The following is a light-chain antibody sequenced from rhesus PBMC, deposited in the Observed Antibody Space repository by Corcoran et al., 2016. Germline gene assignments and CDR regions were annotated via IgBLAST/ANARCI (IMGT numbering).Light chain of an antibody. V-gene: IGKV1-69*01. CDR2: RAS. CDR3: QHHDNSPPS. Sequence: DIQMTQSPSSLSASVGDRVTITCRASPGISNWLAWYQQKPGKAPNLLIYRASNLETGVPSRFSGSGSGTDFTLTISSLQPEDFATYYCQHHDNSPPSFGQGTKVEIK. CDR1: PGISNW. J-gene: IGKJ2*01.